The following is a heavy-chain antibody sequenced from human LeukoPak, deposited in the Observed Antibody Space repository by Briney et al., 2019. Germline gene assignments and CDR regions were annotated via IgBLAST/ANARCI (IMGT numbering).Heavy chain of an antibody. J-gene: IGHJ5*02. CDR1: NYSISSGYY. D-gene: IGHD5-18*01. CDR2: MYHSGST. V-gene: IGHV4-38-2*02. Sequence: SETLSLTCTVSNYSISSGYYWGWIRQPPGKGPEWIGSMYHSGSTHYNPSLRSRVTISVDSSKNQFSLKLSSVTAADTAVYYCAREYTAMVLYNWFDPWGQGTLVTVSS. CDR3: AREYTAMVLYNWFDP.